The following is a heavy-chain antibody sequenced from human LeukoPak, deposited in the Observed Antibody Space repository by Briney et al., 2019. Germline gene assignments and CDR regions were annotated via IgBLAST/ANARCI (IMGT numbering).Heavy chain of an antibody. V-gene: IGHV6-1*01. CDR3: ARASGPGSGWFDP. CDR1: GDSVSSNSAA. Sequence: SQTLSLTCAISGDSVSSNSAAWNWIRQSPSGGLEWLGRTYYTSKWYNDFAVSVKSRITINADTSKNQFSLQLNSVTPEDTAIYYCARASGPGSGWFDPWGQGALVTVSS. D-gene: IGHD3-10*01. J-gene: IGHJ5*02. CDR2: TYYTSKWYN.